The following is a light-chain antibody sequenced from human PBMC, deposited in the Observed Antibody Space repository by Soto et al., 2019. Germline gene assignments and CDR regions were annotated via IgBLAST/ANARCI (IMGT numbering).Light chain of an antibody. CDR2: DAS. CDR1: QSIGNY. J-gene: IGKJ5*01. V-gene: IGKV3-11*01. CDR3: QQRSNWPVT. Sequence: EIVLTQSPAPLSLSPGARATLSCRASQSIGNYLGWYQQKPGQAPRLLIYDASSRATGIPARFSGSGSGTDFTLTISSLEPEDFAIYYCQQRSNWPVTFGLGTRREIK.